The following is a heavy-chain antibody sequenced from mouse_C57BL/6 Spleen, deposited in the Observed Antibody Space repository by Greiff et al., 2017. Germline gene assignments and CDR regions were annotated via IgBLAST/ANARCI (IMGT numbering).Heavy chain of an antibody. J-gene: IGHJ4*01. CDR2: INPNNGGT. CDR3: ARELDYSNNYYAMDY. CDR1: GYTFTDYN. V-gene: IGHV1-18*01. Sequence: EVKLMESGPELVKPGASVKIPCKASGYTFTDYNMDWVKQSHGKSLEWIGDINPNNGGTIYNQKFKGKATLTVDKSSSTAYMELRSLTSEDTAVYYCARELDYSNNYYAMDYWGQGTSVTVSS. D-gene: IGHD2-5*01.